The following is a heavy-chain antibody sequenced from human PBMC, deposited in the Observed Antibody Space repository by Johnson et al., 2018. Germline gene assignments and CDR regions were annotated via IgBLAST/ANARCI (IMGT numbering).Heavy chain of an antibody. D-gene: IGHD6-19*01. CDR2: ISWNSGSI. CDR1: GFNFDDYA. V-gene: IGHV3-9*01. CDR3: AQGWSYYDY. J-gene: IGHJ4*02. Sequence: EVQLVESGGGLVQPGGSLRLSCAASGFNFDDYAMHWVRQAPGKGLEWVSGISWNSGSITYADSVKGRFTISRDNAKNSLYLQMNRLRTGDTAWYYCAQGWSYYDYWGQGTLVTVSS.